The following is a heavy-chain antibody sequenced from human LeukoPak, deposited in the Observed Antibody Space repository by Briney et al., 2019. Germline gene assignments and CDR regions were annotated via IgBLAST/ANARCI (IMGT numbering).Heavy chain of an antibody. CDR3: ARGRNLVATSGYFDF. J-gene: IGHJ4*02. Sequence: GRSLRLSCAASGFTFSDYGMHWVRQAPGKGLEWVAVISYDGSTKYYADSVKGRFTISRDNSKNTLYLQMNSLRAEDTAVYYCARGRNLVATSGYFDFWGQGTLVTVSS. CDR2: ISYDGSTK. CDR1: GFTFSDYG. V-gene: IGHV3-30*03. D-gene: IGHD5-12*01.